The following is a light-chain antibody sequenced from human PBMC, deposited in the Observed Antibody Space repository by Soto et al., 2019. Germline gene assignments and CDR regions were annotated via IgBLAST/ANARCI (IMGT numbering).Light chain of an antibody. J-gene: IGLJ3*02. V-gene: IGLV2-14*01. CDR3: SSFTSSSTPRV. CDR2: EVS. CDR1: SSDVGAYNY. Sequence: QPVLTQPASVSGSPGQSITISCTGTSSDVGAYNYVSWYQQHPGKAPKLMIYEVSNRPSGVSNRFSGSKSGNTASLTISGLQAEDEADYYCSSFTSSSTPRVFGGGTKVTVL.